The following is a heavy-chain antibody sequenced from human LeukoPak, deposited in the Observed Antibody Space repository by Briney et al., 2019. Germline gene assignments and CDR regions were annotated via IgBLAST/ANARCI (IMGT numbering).Heavy chain of an antibody. V-gene: IGHV3-30*18. J-gene: IGHJ4*02. Sequence: GGSLRLSCAASGFTISSYGMRWVRQAPGKGLEWVAIISYDGSNKYYADSVKGRFTISRDNSKNTLFLQMNSLRAEDTAVYYCAKDRGYYYDSSGLDYWGQGTLVTVSS. CDR2: ISYDGSNK. CDR3: AKDRGYYYDSSGLDY. CDR1: GFTISSYG. D-gene: IGHD3-22*01.